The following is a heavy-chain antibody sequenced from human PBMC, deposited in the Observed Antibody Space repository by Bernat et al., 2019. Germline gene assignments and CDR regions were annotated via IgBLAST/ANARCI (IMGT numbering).Heavy chain of an antibody. CDR2: IWYDGSNK. CDR1: GFTFSSYG. V-gene: IGHV3-33*01. CDR3: ALAGGIAAAGTY. D-gene: IGHD6-13*01. Sequence: QVQLVESGGGVVQPGRSLRLSCAASGFTFSSYGMHWVRQAPGKGLEWVAVIWYDGSNKYYADSVKGRFTISRDNSKNTLYLQMNSLRAEDTAVYYCALAGGIAAAGTYWGQGTLVTVSS. J-gene: IGHJ4*02.